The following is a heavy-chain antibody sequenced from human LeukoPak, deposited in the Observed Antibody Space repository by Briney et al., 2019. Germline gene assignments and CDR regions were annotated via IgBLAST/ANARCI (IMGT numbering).Heavy chain of an antibody. V-gene: IGHV4-39*01. CDR1: GGSLSSSSYY. CDR3: ATGPPYYYDSSGYVDY. D-gene: IGHD3-22*01. Sequence: SETLSLTCTVSGGSLSSSSYYWGWIRQPPGKGLEWIGSIYYSGSTYYNPSLKSRVTISVDTSKNQFSLKLSSVTAADTAVYYCATGPPYYYDSSGYVDYWGQGTLVTVSS. CDR2: IYYSGST. J-gene: IGHJ4*02.